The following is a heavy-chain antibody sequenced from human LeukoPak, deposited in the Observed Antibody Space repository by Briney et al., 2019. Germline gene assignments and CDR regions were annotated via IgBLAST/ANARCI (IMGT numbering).Heavy chain of an antibody. J-gene: IGHJ4*02. CDR1: GGSISSYY. CDR3: ARRPAYSSSWGFDY. V-gene: IGHV4-39*01. D-gene: IGHD6-13*01. CDR2: IYYSGST. Sequence: SETLSLACTVSGGSISSYYWSWIRQPPGKGLEWIASIYYSGSTYYNPSLKSRVTISVDTSKNQFSLKLSSVTAADTAVYYCARRPAYSSSWGFDYWGQGTLVTVSS.